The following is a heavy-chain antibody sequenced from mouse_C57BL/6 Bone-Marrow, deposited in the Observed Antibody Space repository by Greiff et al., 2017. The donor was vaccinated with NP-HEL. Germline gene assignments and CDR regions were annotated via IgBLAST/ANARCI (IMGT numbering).Heavy chain of an antibody. CDR2: ISSGGSYT. V-gene: IGHV5-6*01. Sequence: EVKLMESGGDLVKPGGSLKLSCAASGFTFSSYGMSWVRQTPDKRLEWVATISSGGSYTYYPDSVKGRFTISRDNAKNTLYLQMSSRKSEDTAMYFCARHDILGAMDYWGQGTSVTVSS. CDR3: ARHDILGAMDY. J-gene: IGHJ4*01. CDR1: GFTFSSYG. D-gene: IGHD4-1*01.